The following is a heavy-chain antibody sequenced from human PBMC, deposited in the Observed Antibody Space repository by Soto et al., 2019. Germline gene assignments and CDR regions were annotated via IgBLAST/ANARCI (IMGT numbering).Heavy chain of an antibody. V-gene: IGHV4-59*08. Sequence: SETLSLTCIVSEGSISSYFWNWIRQPPGKGLEWIGYISYSGSTDYNPSLKSRVTIAVDTSKNQFSLRLTSVTVADTAVYFCARFSTLGKDYGVDVWGQGTTVTVSS. CDR3: ARFSTLGKDYGVDV. J-gene: IGHJ6*02. CDR1: EGSISSYF. D-gene: IGHD3-3*02. CDR2: ISYSGST.